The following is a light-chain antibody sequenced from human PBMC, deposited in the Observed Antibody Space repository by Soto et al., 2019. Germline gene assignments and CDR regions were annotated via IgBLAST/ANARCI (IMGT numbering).Light chain of an antibody. CDR2: SND. CDR1: GSTIGSNT. CDR3: AVWGNNLHGPGV. Sequence: QSVLTQPSSASGPPGQRVTLSCSGSGSTIGSNTVDWYQQLPGTAPKLLLYSNDQRPLGVLDRFSVSRSGTSASLAISGLQPDDEGIYSCAVWGNNLHGPGVFGGGTKVTVL. V-gene: IGLV1-44*01. J-gene: IGLJ3*02.